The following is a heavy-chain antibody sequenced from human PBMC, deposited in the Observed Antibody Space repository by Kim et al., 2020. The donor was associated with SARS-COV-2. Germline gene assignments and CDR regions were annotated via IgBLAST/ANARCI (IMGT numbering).Heavy chain of an antibody. CDR1: GGSLSSTNW. Sequence: SETLSLTCAVSGGSLSSTNWWSWIRQPPGKGLEWIGEIHHSGSTNYNPSLKSRVTISVDKSKNQLSLKLSSVTAADTAVYYCASPPYASGSSSYFDYWGQGTLVTVSS. D-gene: IGHD3-10*01. V-gene: IGHV4-4*02. J-gene: IGHJ4*02. CDR2: IHHSGST. CDR3: ASPPYASGSSSYFDY.